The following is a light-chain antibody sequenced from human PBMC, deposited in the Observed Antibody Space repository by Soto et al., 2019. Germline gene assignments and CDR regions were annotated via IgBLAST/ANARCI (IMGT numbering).Light chain of an antibody. CDR2: GAS. Sequence: AIQMTQSPSSPSASVGDRVTISCRASQAIRNDLVWYQQKPGKAPNLLIYGASSLESGVPSRFSGRGSGTDFTLTISSLQPEDFATYYCLQYNTDPWTFGQGTKVEI. J-gene: IGKJ1*01. CDR3: LQYNTDPWT. CDR1: QAIRND. V-gene: IGKV1-6*01.